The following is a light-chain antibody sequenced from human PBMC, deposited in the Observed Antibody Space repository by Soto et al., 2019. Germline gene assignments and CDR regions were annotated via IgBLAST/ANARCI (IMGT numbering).Light chain of an antibody. CDR1: QSVSSY. CDR2: DAS. J-gene: IGKJ4*01. Sequence: EIVLTQSPAALSLFPGERATLSCRASQSVSSYLAWFQQKPGQAPRLLIYDASNRATGIPARFSASGSGTDFTLTIGSLEPEDFAIYYCQQRSTWPLTFGGGTKVEI. V-gene: IGKV3-11*01. CDR3: QQRSTWPLT.